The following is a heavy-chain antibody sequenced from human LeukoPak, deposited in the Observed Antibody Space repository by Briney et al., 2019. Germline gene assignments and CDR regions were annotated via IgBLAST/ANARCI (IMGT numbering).Heavy chain of an antibody. CDR2: ISGSGGST. V-gene: IGHV3-23*01. D-gene: IGHD5-18*01. J-gene: IGHJ4*02. Sequence: PGGSLRLSCAASGFTFSSYGMSWVRQAPGKGLEWVSAISGSGGSTYYADSVKGRFTISRDNSKNTLYLQMNSLRAEDTAVYYCAKDGGRGYSYGFDYWGQGTLVTVSS. CDR3: AKDGGRGYSYGFDY. CDR1: GFTFSSYG.